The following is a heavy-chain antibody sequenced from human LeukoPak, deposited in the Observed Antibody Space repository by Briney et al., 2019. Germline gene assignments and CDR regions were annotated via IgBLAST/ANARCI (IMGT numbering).Heavy chain of an antibody. D-gene: IGHD3-3*01. V-gene: IGHV3-23*01. CDR2: ISGSGGST. J-gene: IGHJ6*02. CDR1: GFTFSSHA. Sequence: PGGSLRLSCAASGFTFSSHAMSWVRQAPGKGLEWVSAISGSGGSTYYADSVKGRFTISRDNSKNTLYLQMNSLRAEDTAVYYCAKARITIFGVVITSQTYYYYGMDVWGQGTTVTASS. CDR3: AKARITIFGVVITSQTYYYYGMDV.